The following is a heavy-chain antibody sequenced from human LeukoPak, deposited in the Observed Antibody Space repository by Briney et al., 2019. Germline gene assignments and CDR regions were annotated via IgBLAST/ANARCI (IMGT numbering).Heavy chain of an antibody. D-gene: IGHD2-15*01. CDR2: IYYSGST. J-gene: IGHJ3*02. V-gene: IGHV4-59*01. CDR3: ARLLPSQSDAFDI. CDR1: GGSISSYY. Sequence: SETLSLTCTVSGGSISSYYWNWIQQPPGKGLEWIGNIYYSGSTNYNPSLNSRVTISVDTSKNQFSLKLSSVTAADTALYYCARLLPSQSDAFDIWGQGTMVTVSS.